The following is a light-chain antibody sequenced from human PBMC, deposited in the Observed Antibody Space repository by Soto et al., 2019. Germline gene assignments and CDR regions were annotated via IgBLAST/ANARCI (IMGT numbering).Light chain of an antibody. CDR1: QSVRTN. CDR3: QQYFNWPLTWT. CDR2: GAS. Sequence: EVVLTQSPATLSVSAGGTVTLSCRASQSVRTNVAWYQQIPGQAPRLLVYGASTRATGVPARFTGSGSGIEFSLTISSLLSEDSAFYYCQQYFNWPLTWTFGPGTTVQIK. V-gene: IGKV3-15*01. J-gene: IGKJ1*01.